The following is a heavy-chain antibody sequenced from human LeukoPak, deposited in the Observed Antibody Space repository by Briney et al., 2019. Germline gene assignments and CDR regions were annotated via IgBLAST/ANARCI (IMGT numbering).Heavy chain of an antibody. D-gene: IGHD3-10*01. J-gene: IGHJ4*02. V-gene: IGHV3-30*02. CDR1: GFTFSNYG. CDR3: AKEGQLGELLYNY. Sequence: GGSLRLSCAASGFTFSNYGIHWVRQAPGKGLEWVAFIRYDGSNKFYTDSVKGRFTISRDNSKNTLYLQMNSLRAEDTAVYYCAKEGQLGELLYNYWGQGTLVTVSS. CDR2: IRYDGSNK.